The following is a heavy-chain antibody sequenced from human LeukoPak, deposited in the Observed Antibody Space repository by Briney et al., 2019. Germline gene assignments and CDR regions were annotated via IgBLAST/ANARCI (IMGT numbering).Heavy chain of an antibody. J-gene: IGHJ5*02. CDR1: TASISSDTYF. Sequence: SQTLSLTCTVSTASISSDTYFWGWIRQPAGKGLEWIGRMSSSGIITYSPSRKSRFTISIDTTRNQCSMNLNSVTAADTAVYYCAKGAGPPWFDPWGQGTLVTVSS. CDR2: MSSSGII. V-gene: IGHV4-61*02. D-gene: IGHD6-19*01. CDR3: AKGAGPPWFDP.